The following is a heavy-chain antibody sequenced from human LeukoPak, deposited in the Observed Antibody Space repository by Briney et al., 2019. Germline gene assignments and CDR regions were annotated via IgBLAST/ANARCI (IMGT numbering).Heavy chain of an antibody. D-gene: IGHD3-16*02. CDR3: AKDRYPRLRLGELSFDY. Sequence: GGSLRLSCVASGFTFDDYAMHWVRQAPGKGLEWVSGISWNSGSIGYADSVKGRFTISRDNAKNSLYLQMNSLRAEDTALYYCAKDRYPRLRLGELSFDYWGQGTLVTVSP. CDR2: ISWNSGSI. CDR1: GFTFDDYA. V-gene: IGHV3-9*01. J-gene: IGHJ4*02.